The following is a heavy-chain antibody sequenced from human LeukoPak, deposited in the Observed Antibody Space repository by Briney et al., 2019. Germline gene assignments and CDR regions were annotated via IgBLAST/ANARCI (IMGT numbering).Heavy chain of an antibody. D-gene: IGHD1-1*01. Sequence: GGSLRLSCAASGFTFSSYAMSWVRQAPGKGLEWVSSISNSGESTYYADSVKGRFTISRDNSENTVYLQMNSLRADDTAVYYCANNWNMDCWGQGTLVTVSS. V-gene: IGHV3-23*01. J-gene: IGHJ4*02. CDR1: GFTFSSYA. CDR3: ANNWNMDC. CDR2: ISNSGEST.